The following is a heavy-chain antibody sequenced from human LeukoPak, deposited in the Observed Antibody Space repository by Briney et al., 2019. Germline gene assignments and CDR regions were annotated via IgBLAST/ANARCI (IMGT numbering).Heavy chain of an antibody. CDR3: ASGGAWLYYYYMDV. CDR1: GGTFSSYA. J-gene: IGHJ6*03. D-gene: IGHD1-26*01. V-gene: IGHV1-69*06. CDR2: IIPIFGTA. Sequence: SVKVSCKASGGTFSSYAISWVRQAPGQGLEWMGGIIPIFGTANYAQKFQGRVTITADKSTSTAYMKLSSLRSEDTAVYYCASGGAWLYYYYMDVWGKGTTVTVSS.